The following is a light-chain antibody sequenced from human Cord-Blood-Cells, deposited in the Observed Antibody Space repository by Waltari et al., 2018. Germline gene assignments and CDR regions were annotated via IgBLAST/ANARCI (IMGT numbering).Light chain of an antibody. CDR3: QHRSNWPT. V-gene: IGKV3-11*01. CDR1: QSVSSY. Sequence: DIVLTQSPATLSLSPGERATLPCRASQSVSSYLAWYQQKPGQAPRLLIYDASNRATGIPARFSGSGSGTDFTLTISSLEPEDFAVYYCQHRSNWPTFGGGTKVEIK. CDR2: DAS. J-gene: IGKJ4*01.